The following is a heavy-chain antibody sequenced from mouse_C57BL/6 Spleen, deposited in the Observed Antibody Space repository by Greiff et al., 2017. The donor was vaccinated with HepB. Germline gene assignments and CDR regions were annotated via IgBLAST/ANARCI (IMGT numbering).Heavy chain of an antibody. CDR3: ARDGYYRFAY. J-gene: IGHJ3*01. V-gene: IGHV1-66*01. CDR2: IYPGSGNT. D-gene: IGHD2-3*01. Sequence: VQLKQSGPELVKPGASVKISCKASGYSFTSYYIHWVKQRPGQGLEWIGWIYPGSGNTKYNEKFKGKATLTADTSSSTAYMQLSSLTSEDSAVYYCARDGYYRFAYWGQGTLVTVSA. CDR1: GYSFTSYY.